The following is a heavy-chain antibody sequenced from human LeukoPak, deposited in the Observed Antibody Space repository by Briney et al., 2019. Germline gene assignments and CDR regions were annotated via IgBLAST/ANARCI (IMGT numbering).Heavy chain of an antibody. V-gene: IGHV1-2*02. J-gene: IGHJ6*02. Sequence: ASVKVSCKASGYTFTGYYMHWVRQAPGQGLEWMGWINPDSGGTNYAQKFQGRVTMTRDTSISTAYMEVSRLRSDDTAVYYCARGGSFSPYGMDVWGQGTTVTVSS. CDR3: ARGGSFSPYGMDV. D-gene: IGHD2-15*01. CDR2: INPDSGGT. CDR1: GYTFTGYY.